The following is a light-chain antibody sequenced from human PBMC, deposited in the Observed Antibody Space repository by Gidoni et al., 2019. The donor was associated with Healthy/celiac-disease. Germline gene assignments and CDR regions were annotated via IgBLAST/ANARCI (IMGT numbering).Light chain of an antibody. V-gene: IGLV2-23*01. CDR2: EGS. Sequence: QSALTQPASVSGSPGQSITIPCTGTSSHVGSYNLVSWYQQHPGKAPKLMIYEGSKRPSGVSNRFSGSKSGNTASLTISGLQAEDEADYYCCSYAGSSTPFVFGTGTKVTVL. CDR1: SSHVGSYNL. J-gene: IGLJ1*01. CDR3: CSYAGSSTPFV.